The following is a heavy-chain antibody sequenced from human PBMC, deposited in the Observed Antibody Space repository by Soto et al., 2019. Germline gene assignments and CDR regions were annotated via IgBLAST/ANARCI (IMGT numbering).Heavy chain of an antibody. CDR1: GGSISSSNW. D-gene: IGHD3-10*01. V-gene: IGHV4-4*02. CDR2: IYHSVST. Sequence: SETRSLTCAVSGGSISSSNWSRWVRQPPGKGLEWIGKIYHSVSTNYNTSLKSRVTISVDKSKNQFSLKLSSVTAADTAVYYCARGGRFYGSGSYTFNPYYYYGMDVWGQGTTVTVS. CDR3: ARGGRFYGSGSYTFNPYYYYGMDV. J-gene: IGHJ6*02.